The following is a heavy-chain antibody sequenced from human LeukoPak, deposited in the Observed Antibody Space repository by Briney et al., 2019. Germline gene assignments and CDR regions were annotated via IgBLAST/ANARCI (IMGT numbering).Heavy chain of an antibody. D-gene: IGHD3-16*01. J-gene: IGHJ4*02. CDR2: IYSGGST. CDR1: GFTVSSNY. V-gene: IGHV3-53*05. CDR3: ARESWGYYFDY. Sequence: PPGGSLRLSCAASGFTVSSNYMSWVRQAPGKGLEWVSVIYSGGSTYYADSVKGRFTISRDNSKNTLYLQMNSLRAEDTAVYYCARESWGYYFDYWGQGTLVTVSS.